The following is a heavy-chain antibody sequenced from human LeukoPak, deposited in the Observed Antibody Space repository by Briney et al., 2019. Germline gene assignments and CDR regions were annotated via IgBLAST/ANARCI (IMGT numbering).Heavy chain of an antibody. CDR3: ARWYYDILTGFVDV. CDR1: GFTFSSYA. J-gene: IGHJ6*04. D-gene: IGHD3-9*01. Sequence: GRSLRLACAASGFTFSSYAMHWVRQAPGKGLGWVSVISYDGSNKYYADSVKGRFTIYKDNSKNTLYLQMNSLRAEDTAVYYCARWYYDILTGFVDVWGKGTTVTVSS. CDR2: ISYDGSNK. V-gene: IGHV3-30*04.